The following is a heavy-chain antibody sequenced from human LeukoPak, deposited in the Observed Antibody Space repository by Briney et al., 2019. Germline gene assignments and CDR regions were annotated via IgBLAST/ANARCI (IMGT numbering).Heavy chain of an antibody. D-gene: IGHD3-22*01. CDR2: ISAYNGNT. Sequence: ASVKVSCKASGYTFTSYGISWVRQAPGQGLEWMGWISAYNGNTNYAQKLQGRVTMTTDTSTSTAYMELRSLRSDDTAVYYCARDTPYYHDSSGYSQTDAFDIWGQGTMVTVSS. CDR1: GYTFTSYG. CDR3: ARDTPYYHDSSGYSQTDAFDI. V-gene: IGHV1-18*01. J-gene: IGHJ3*02.